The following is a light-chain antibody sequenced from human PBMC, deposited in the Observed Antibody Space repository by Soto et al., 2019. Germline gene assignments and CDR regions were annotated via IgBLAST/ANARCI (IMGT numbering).Light chain of an antibody. J-gene: IGKJ1*01. V-gene: IGKV1-5*01. CDR3: QQYNSHWT. Sequence: DIQMTQSPSTLSASVGDRVTISCRASQSISSWLAWYQQKPGKAPNLLIYDASSLQSGVPSRFSGIGSGTEFTLTISSLQPDDFATYYCQQYNSHWTFGQGNKVDSK. CDR2: DAS. CDR1: QSISSW.